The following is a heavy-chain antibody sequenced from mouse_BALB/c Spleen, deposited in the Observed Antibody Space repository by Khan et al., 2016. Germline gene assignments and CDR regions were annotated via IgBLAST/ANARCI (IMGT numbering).Heavy chain of an antibody. CDR1: GYSITSDYA. CDR2: ISYSGST. CDR3: ARRGHYFDY. J-gene: IGHJ2*01. Sequence: EVQLQESGPGLVKPSQSLSLTCTVTGYSITSDYAWNWIRQFPGNKLEWMGSISYSGSTSYNPSLKSRISITRDTSKNQFFLQLNSVTTEDTATYYCARRGHYFDYWGQGTTLTVSS. V-gene: IGHV3-2*02.